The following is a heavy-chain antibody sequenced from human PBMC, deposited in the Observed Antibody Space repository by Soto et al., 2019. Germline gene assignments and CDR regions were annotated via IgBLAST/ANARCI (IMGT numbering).Heavy chain of an antibody. V-gene: IGHV3-23*01. D-gene: IGHD2-2*01. CDR3: AKDRGIVVVPGENWFDP. Sequence: GGSLRLSCAASGFTFSSYAMSWVRQAPGKGLEWVSAISGSGGSTYYADSVKGRFTISSDNSKNTLYLQMNSLRAEDTAVYYCAKDRGIVVVPGENWFDPWGQGTLVTVSS. CDR1: GFTFSSYA. J-gene: IGHJ5*02. CDR2: ISGSGGST.